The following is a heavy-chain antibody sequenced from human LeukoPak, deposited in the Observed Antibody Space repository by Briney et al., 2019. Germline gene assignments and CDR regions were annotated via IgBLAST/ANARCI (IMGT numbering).Heavy chain of an antibody. CDR2: INPSGGST. V-gene: IGHV1-46*01. D-gene: IGHD3-10*01. CDR3: ARASSPITMVRGRNPKQPSDY. Sequence: ASVKVSCKASGYTFTSYYMHWVRQAPGQGLEWMGIINPSGGSTSYAQKFQGRVTMTRDTSTSTVYMELSSLRSGDTAVYYCARASSPITMVRGRNPKQPSDYWGQGTLVTVSS. J-gene: IGHJ4*02. CDR1: GYTFTSYY.